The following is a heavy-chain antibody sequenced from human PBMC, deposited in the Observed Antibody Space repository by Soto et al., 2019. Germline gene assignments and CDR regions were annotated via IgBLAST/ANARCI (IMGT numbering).Heavy chain of an antibody. CDR3: ASYSGYDRRTFDY. J-gene: IGHJ4*02. CDR1: GGSISSYY. CDR2: IYYSGST. Sequence: SETLSLTCTVSGGSISSYYWSWVRQPPGKGLEWIGYIYYSGSTNYNPSLKSRVTISVDTSKNQFSLKLSSVTAADTAVYYCASYSGYDRRTFDYWGQGTLVTVSS. D-gene: IGHD5-12*01. V-gene: IGHV4-59*08.